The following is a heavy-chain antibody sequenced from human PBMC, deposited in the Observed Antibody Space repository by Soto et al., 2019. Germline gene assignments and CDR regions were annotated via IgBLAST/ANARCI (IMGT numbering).Heavy chain of an antibody. Sequence: SETLSLTCTVSGGSISSGDYYWSWIRQPPGKGLEWIGYIYYSGSTYYNPSLKSRVTISVDTSKNQFSLKLSSVTAADTAVYYCARDTPDYDILTGPATWGQGTLVTVSS. D-gene: IGHD3-9*01. CDR1: GGSISSGDYY. CDR2: IYYSGST. CDR3: ARDTPDYDILTGPAT. V-gene: IGHV4-30-4*01. J-gene: IGHJ5*02.